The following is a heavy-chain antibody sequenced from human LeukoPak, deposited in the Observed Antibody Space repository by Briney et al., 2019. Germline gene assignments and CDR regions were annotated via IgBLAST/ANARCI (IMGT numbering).Heavy chain of an antibody. V-gene: IGHV4-34*01. Sequence: SETLSLTCAVYGGSFSGYYWSWIRQPPGKGLEWIGGISSSGNTYYNPSLKSRITISIDTSKNHFSLKLSSVSAADTAVYYCARLGAGPTYYDFWSGYSSFYFDYWGQGTLVTVSS. D-gene: IGHD3-3*01. CDR1: GGSFSGYY. J-gene: IGHJ4*02. CDR3: ARLGAGPTYYDFWSGYSSFYFDY. CDR2: ISSSGNT.